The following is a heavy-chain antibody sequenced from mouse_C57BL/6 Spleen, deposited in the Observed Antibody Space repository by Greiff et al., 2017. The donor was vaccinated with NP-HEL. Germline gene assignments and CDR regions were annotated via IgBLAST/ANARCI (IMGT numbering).Heavy chain of an antibody. J-gene: IGHJ2*01. V-gene: IGHV1-69*01. CDR1: GYTFTSYW. D-gene: IGHD1-1*01. CDR3: AGSLRGSSSYFDY. CDR2: NDPSDSYT. Sequence: QVQLQQPGAELVMPGASVKLSCKASGYTFTSYWMHWVKQRPGQGLEWIGENDPSDSYTNYNQKFKGKSTLTVDKSSSTAYMQLSILTSEASAVYYCAGSLRGSSSYFDYWGQGTTLTVSS.